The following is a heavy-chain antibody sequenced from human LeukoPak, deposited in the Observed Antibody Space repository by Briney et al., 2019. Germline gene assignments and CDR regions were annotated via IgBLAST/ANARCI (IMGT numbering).Heavy chain of an antibody. D-gene: IGHD4-17*01. Sequence: GGSLRLSCAASGFTFDDYGMSWVSQAPGKRLEWVSAIKWNGGITGYADSVEGRFTISRDKAKNSLYLQMNSLRAGDTAVYYCAKVSRGEPSDYWGQGTLVTVSS. V-gene: IGHV3-20*04. CDR1: GFTFDDYG. J-gene: IGHJ4*02. CDR2: IKWNGGIT. CDR3: AKVSRGEPSDY.